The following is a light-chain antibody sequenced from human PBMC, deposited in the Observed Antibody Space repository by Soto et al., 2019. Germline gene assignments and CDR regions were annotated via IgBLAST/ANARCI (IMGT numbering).Light chain of an antibody. CDR2: EVS. J-gene: IGLJ2*01. CDR1: SSDVGGYNY. V-gene: IGLV2-8*01. CDR3: SSYAGSSHVV. Sequence: QSVLTQPPSASGSPGQSVTISCTGTSSDVGGYNYVSWYQQLPGKAPKLMIYEVSKRPSGVPDRFSGSKSGNTASLTVSGLQAEDEADYYCSSYAGSSHVVFGGGTQLTVL.